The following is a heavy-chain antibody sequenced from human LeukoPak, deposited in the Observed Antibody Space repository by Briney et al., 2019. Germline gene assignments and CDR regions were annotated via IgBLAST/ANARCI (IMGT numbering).Heavy chain of an antibody. CDR2: INPNSGGT. Sequence: ASVKVSCKASGYTFTGYYIHWVRQAPGQGLEWMGWINPNSGGTNYAQKFQGRVTMTRDTSISTAYMELSRLRSDDTAVYYCARAPGKQQVGIDPWGQGTLVTVSS. CDR3: ARAPGKQQVGIDP. CDR1: GYTFTGYY. V-gene: IGHV1-2*02. J-gene: IGHJ5*02. D-gene: IGHD6-13*01.